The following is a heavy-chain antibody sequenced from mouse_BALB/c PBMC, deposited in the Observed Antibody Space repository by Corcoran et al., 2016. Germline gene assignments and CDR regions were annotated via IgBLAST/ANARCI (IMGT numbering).Heavy chain of an antibody. CDR1: GYTFTSYV. CDR2: INPYNDGT. V-gene: IGHV1S136*01. Sequence: EVQLQQSGPELVKPGASVKMSCKDSGYTFTSYVMNGVKQKPGKGLEWIGYINPYNDGTKNNEKFKGKATLTSDKSPSTAYMELSSLTSEDSAVHYCARPFITTVVAPAYWGQGTLVTVSA. J-gene: IGHJ3*01. D-gene: IGHD1-1*01. CDR3: ARPFITTVVAPAY.